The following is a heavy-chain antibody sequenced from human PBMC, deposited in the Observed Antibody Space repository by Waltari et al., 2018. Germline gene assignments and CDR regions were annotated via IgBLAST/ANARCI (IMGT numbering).Heavy chain of an antibody. CDR2: IYTNGST. Sequence: QVQLQESGPGLVKPSQTLSLTCTVSGGSISSGIYYWSWIRQPAGKGLEWIGRIYTNGSTNSNPSLNSRVTISLDTSKNQFSLKLSSVTAADTAVYYCARGINYDYIWGSYRSDGWFDPWGQGTLVTVSS. D-gene: IGHD3-16*02. V-gene: IGHV4-61*02. J-gene: IGHJ5*02. CDR1: GGSISSGIYY. CDR3: ARGINYDYIWGSYRSDGWFDP.